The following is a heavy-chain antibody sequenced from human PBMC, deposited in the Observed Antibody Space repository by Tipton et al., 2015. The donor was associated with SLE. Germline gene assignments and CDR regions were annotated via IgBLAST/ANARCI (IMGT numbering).Heavy chain of an antibody. V-gene: IGHV4-34*01. CDR3: ARGPDGSSWSGYYFDY. CDR1: GGSISGYY. D-gene: IGHD6-13*01. Sequence: TLSLTCTVSGGSISGYYWSWIRQPPGKGLEWIGEINHSGSTNYNPSLKSRVTISVDKSKNQFSLKLSSVTAADTAVYYCARGPDGSSWSGYYFDYWGQGTLVTVSS. CDR2: INHSGST. J-gene: IGHJ4*02.